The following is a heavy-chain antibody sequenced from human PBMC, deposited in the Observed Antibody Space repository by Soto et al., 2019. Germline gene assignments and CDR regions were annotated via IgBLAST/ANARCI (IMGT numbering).Heavy chain of an antibody. J-gene: IGHJ6*02. V-gene: IGHV4-59*01. CDR3: ARVTRGYYYYGMDV. Sequence: QVQLQESGPGLVKPSETLSLTCTVSGGSISSYYWSWIRQPPGKGLEWIGYIYYSGSTNYNPSLKSRVTISVDTSKNQFSLKLRSVTAADTAVYSCARVTRGYYYYGMDVWGQGTTVTVSS. CDR1: GGSISSYY. CDR2: IYYSGST. D-gene: IGHD2-2*01.